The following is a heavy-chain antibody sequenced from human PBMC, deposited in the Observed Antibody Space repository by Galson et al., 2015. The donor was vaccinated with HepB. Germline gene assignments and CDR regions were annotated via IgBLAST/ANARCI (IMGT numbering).Heavy chain of an antibody. Sequence: SLRLSCAASGFTFSDSYMSWIRQAPGKGLEWVSYISSSGGTVYSADSVTGRFTISRDNAKNSLYLHMNRLSAEDTAVYYCARATLGWFDPWGQGTLVTVSS. J-gene: IGHJ5*02. V-gene: IGHV3-11*01. CDR2: ISSSGGTV. CDR1: GFTFSDSY. D-gene: IGHD2/OR15-2a*01. CDR3: ARATLGWFDP.